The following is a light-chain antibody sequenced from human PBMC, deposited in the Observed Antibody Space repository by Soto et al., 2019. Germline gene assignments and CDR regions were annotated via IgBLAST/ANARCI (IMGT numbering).Light chain of an antibody. V-gene: IGKV3-20*01. CDR2: DAS. CDR1: QRVSSNS. J-gene: IGKJ2*01. CDR3: QQYGTSPPEYT. Sequence: IVLTQSPGTLSLSPGERATLSCRASQRVSSNSLAWYQQKSGQAPRLLIYDASTRATGIPDRFSGSGSGTDFSLTISRLEPEDFAVYYCQQYGTSPPEYTFGQGTKLEIK.